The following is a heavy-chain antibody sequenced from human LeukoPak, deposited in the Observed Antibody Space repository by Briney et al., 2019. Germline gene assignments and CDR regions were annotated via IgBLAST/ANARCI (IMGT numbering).Heavy chain of an antibody. J-gene: IGHJ4*02. V-gene: IGHV1-69*04. CDR2: IIPILGIA. Sequence: ASVKVSCKASVGTFSSYAISWVRQAPGQGLEWMGRIIPILGIANYAQKFQGRVTITADKSTSTAYMELSSLRSEDTAVYYCARDLGLAGSDDYWGQGTLVTVSS. D-gene: IGHD6-19*01. CDR1: VGTFSSYA. CDR3: ARDLGLAGSDDY.